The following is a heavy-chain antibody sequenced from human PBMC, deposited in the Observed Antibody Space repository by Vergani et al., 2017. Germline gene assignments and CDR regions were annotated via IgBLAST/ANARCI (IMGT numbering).Heavy chain of an antibody. CDR3: AREGYCSSTSCYFYYYYYMDV. CDR1: GFTFSSYW. Sequence: EVQLVESGGGLVQPGGSLRLPCAASGFTFSSYWMSWVRQAPGKGLEWVANIKQDGSEKYYVDSVKGRFTISRDNAKNSLYLKMNSLRAEDTAVYYCAREGYCSSTSCYFYYYYYMDVWGKGTTVTVSS. CDR2: IKQDGSEK. D-gene: IGHD2-2*01. V-gene: IGHV3-7*01. J-gene: IGHJ6*03.